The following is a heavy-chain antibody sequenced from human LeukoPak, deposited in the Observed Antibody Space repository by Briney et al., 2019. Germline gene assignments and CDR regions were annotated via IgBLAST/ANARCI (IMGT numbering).Heavy chain of an antibody. Sequence: ASAKVSCKASGYIFSDYYIHWVRQARGQGLEWMGWMNPNSGNTGYAQKFQGRVTMTRNTSISTAYMELSSLRSEDTAVYYCARLIRSHFWYSSSSVDYWGQGTLVTVSS. D-gene: IGHD6-13*01. J-gene: IGHJ4*02. V-gene: IGHV1-8*02. CDR2: MNPNSGNT. CDR1: GYIFSDYY. CDR3: ARLIRSHFWYSSSSVDY.